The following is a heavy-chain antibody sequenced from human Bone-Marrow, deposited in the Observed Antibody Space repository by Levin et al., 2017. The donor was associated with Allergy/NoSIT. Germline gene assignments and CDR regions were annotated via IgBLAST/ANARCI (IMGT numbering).Heavy chain of an antibody. V-gene: IGHV4-61*01. J-gene: IGHJ5*02. CDR2: VYYTGSS. D-gene: IGHD1-1*01. CDR3: ARVTVSFAAGGGTTSWFDP. CDR1: GASVKSAIYY. Sequence: SETLSLTCTVSGASVKSAIYYWSWIRQPPGTRLEWIGDVYYTGSSTYNPSLNSRVTISVDTSKNQFSLKMTSVTGADTATYYCARVTVSFAAGGGTTSWFDPWGQGTVVTVSS.